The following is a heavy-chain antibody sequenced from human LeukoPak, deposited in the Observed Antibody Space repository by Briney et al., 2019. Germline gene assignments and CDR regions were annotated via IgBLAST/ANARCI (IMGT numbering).Heavy chain of an antibody. CDR1: RYTFTGYY. Sequence: ASVKVSCKASRYTFTGYYMHWVRQAPGQGLEWMGWINPNSGGTNYAQKFQGRVTMTRDTSISTAYMELSRLRSDDTAVYYCARDQAYYYDSSGYYGGFDYWGQGTLVTVSS. D-gene: IGHD3-22*01. CDR3: ARDQAYYYDSSGYYGGFDY. J-gene: IGHJ4*02. CDR2: INPNSGGT. V-gene: IGHV1-2*02.